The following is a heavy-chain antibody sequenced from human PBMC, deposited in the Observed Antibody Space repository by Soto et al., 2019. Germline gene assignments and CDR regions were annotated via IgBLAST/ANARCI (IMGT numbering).Heavy chain of an antibody. J-gene: IGHJ4*02. V-gene: IGHV3-23*01. D-gene: IGHD3-22*01. CDR2: ISGSGDRT. CDR3: VKDDGGYPSTEPH. CDR1: GITISNYP. Sequence: GGSLRLSCAASGITISNYPMSWVRQAPGKGLDWVSGISGSGDRTYYADSAKGRFTISKDISRNSLSLQLDSLGVEDTAVYFCVKDDGGYPSTEPHWGQGTLDTVSS.